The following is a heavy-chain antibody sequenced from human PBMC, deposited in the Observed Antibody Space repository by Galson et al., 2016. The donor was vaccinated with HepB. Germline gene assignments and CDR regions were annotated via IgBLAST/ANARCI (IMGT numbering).Heavy chain of an antibody. CDR2: LYISGST. CDR3: ATGDHGFDI. D-gene: IGHD2-21*01. V-gene: IGHV4-4*07. CDR1: GGPISSWY. Sequence: SDTLSPTCSASGGPISSWYWNWHRQPAGRGLAWIGRLYISGSTNYNPSLKSRVTMSVDKSKNQVSLKLSSVTAADTAVYYCATGDHGFDIWGHGTVVTVSS. J-gene: IGHJ3*02.